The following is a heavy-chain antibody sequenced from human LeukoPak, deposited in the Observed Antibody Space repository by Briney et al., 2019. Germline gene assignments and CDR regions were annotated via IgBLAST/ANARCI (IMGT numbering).Heavy chain of an antibody. V-gene: IGHV4-4*07. Sequence: SETLSLTCTVSGGSISSYYWSWIRQPAGKGLEWIGRIYTSGSTNYNPSLKSRVTMSVDTSENQFSLKLSSVAAADTAVYYCARGGYSYGSRWFDPWGQGTLVTVSS. J-gene: IGHJ5*02. CDR3: ARGGYSYGSRWFDP. D-gene: IGHD5-18*01. CDR1: GGSISSYY. CDR2: IYTSGST.